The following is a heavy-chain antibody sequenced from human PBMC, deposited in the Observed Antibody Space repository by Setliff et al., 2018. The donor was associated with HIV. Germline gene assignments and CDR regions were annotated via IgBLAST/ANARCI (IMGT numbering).Heavy chain of an antibody. CDR3: HCFMAG. J-gene: IGHJ6*03. Sequence: GGSLRLSCATSGFNFSTFAMHWVRQAPGKGLEWLAVFPSDGRKNYYADSVKGRFTVSRDNSRNTLYLQMNSLRGEDTAVYYCHCFMAGWGKGTTVTVS. CDR1: GFNFSTFA. V-gene: IGHV3-30*07. CDR2: FPSDGRKN.